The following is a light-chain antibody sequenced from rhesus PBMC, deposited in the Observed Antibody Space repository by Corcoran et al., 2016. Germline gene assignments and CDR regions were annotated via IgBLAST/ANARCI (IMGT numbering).Light chain of an antibody. V-gene: IGKV1-22*01. CDR3: PQYSSSPPYS. CDR2: KAS. J-gene: IGKJ2*01. Sequence: DIQMTQSPSSLSAYVGDTVTITCRASQSISSRVAWYQQKPGKAPNLLIYKASTLQSGVPSKFSGSGSGTDFTLPISSLQSEDFATYYCPQYSSSPPYSFGQGTKVEI. CDR1: QSISSR.